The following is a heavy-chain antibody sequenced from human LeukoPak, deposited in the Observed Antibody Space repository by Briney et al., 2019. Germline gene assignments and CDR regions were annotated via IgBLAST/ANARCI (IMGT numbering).Heavy chain of an antibody. Sequence: GGSLRLSCAASGFTFSGSAMHWVRQASGKGLEWVGRIRSKANSYATAYAASVKGRFTISRDDSKNTAYLQMNSLGPEDTAVYFCARDPYSGSYGSYYYYYMDVWGKGTTVTVSS. V-gene: IGHV3-73*01. CDR1: GFTFSGSA. J-gene: IGHJ6*03. CDR3: ARDPYSGSYGSYYYYYMDV. D-gene: IGHD1-26*01. CDR2: IRSKANSYAT.